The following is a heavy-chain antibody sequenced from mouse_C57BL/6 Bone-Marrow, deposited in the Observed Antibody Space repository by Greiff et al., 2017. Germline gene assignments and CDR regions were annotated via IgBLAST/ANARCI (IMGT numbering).Heavy chain of an antibody. Sequence: VQLQQPGAELVKPGASVKLSCKASGYTFTSYWMHWVKQRPGQGLEWIGMIHPNSGSTNYNEKFKSKATLTVDKSSSTAYMQLSSLTSEDSAVYYCARWGTGTARYFDYWGQGTTLTVSS. V-gene: IGHV1-64*01. CDR2: IHPNSGST. D-gene: IGHD4-1*01. J-gene: IGHJ2*01. CDR3: ARWGTGTARYFDY. CDR1: GYTFTSYW.